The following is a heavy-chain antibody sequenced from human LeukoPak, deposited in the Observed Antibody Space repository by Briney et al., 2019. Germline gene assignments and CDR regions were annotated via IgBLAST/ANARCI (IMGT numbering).Heavy chain of an antibody. CDR2: INPNSGGT. Sequence: ASVKVSCKASGYTFTGYYMHWVRQAPGQGLEWMGWINPNSGGTNYAQRFQGRVTMTRDTSISTAYMELSSLTSDDAAVYYCARAGGGLDYWGQGTLVSVSS. J-gene: IGHJ4*02. D-gene: IGHD3-16*01. CDR1: GYTFTGYY. V-gene: IGHV1-2*02. CDR3: ARAGGGLDY.